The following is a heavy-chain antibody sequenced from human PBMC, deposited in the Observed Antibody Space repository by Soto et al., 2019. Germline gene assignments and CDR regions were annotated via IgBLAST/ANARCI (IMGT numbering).Heavy chain of an antibody. CDR1: GFTFDDYA. V-gene: IGHV3-9*01. CDR2: ISWNSGSI. CDR3: AKDIEYYDFWSGSYYYYCGMDV. D-gene: IGHD3-3*01. Sequence: EVQLVESGGGLVQPGRSLRLSCAASGFTFDDYAMHWVRQAPGKGLEWVSGISWNSGSIGYADSVKGRFTISRDNAKNSLFLQMNSLRAEDTALYYCAKDIEYYDFWSGSYYYYCGMDVWGQGTTVTVSS. J-gene: IGHJ6*02.